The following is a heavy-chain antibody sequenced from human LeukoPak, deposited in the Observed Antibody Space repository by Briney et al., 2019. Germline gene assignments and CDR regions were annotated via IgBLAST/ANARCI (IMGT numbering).Heavy chain of an antibody. Sequence: GGSLRLSCAASGFTFSTYDMHWVCQAPGEGLEWVSYFGNSGTIYYADSVKGRFTISRDNAKNSLYLQMNSLRVEDTAVYYCAGYGDYPYWGRGTLVSVSS. CDR3: AGYGDYPY. CDR2: FGNSGTI. D-gene: IGHD4-17*01. V-gene: IGHV3-48*01. J-gene: IGHJ4*02. CDR1: GFTFSTYD.